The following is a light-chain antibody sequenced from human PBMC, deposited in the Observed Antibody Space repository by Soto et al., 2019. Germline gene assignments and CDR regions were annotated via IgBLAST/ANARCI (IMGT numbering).Light chain of an antibody. CDR3: QVWEATGDQVV. CDR1: NVGSRR. Sequence: SYELTQPPSGSVAPGETARISCGGNNVGSRRVHWYQQKPGQAPFLVIYYDSDRPSGIPERFSGSNSGNTATLIIGRVEAGDEADYYCQVWEATGDQVVFGGGTQLTVL. V-gene: IGLV3-21*01. J-gene: IGLJ2*01. CDR2: YDS.